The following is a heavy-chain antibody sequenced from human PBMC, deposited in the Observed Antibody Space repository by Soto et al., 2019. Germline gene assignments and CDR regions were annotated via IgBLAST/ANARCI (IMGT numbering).Heavy chain of an antibody. J-gene: IGHJ4*02. V-gene: IGHV3-21*01. D-gene: IGHD6-19*01. Sequence: PGGSLRLSCAASGFTFSSYSMNWVRQAPGKGLEWVSSISSSSSYIYYADSVKGRFTISRDNAKNSLYLQMNSLRAEDTAVYYCARVTVTGWCLDYWGQGALVTVSS. CDR1: GFTFSSYS. CDR2: ISSSSSYI. CDR3: ARVTVTGWCLDY.